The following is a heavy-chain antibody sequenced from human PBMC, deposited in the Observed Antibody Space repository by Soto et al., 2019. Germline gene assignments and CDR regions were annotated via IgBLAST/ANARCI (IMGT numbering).Heavy chain of an antibody. CDR2: INPDNGNT. CDR3: ARGIASGQLDP. D-gene: IGHD2-15*01. V-gene: IGHV1-3*01. Sequence: ASVKVSCKASGYTFTRYTMNWVRQAPGQRLEWMGWINPDNGNTKSSQKFQDRVIITRDTSASTAYMDLSSLRSEDTAVYYCARGIASGQLDPWGQGTLVTVSS. CDR1: GYTFTRYT. J-gene: IGHJ5*02.